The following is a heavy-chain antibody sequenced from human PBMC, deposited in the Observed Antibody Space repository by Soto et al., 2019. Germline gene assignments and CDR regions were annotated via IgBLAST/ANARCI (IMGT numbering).Heavy chain of an antibody. D-gene: IGHD4-4*01. V-gene: IGHV4-59*01. CDR2: IYYSGTT. CDR1: GGSIRSYY. J-gene: IGHJ5*02. CDR3: AREVQYWFDP. Sequence: SETLSLTCTVSGGSIRSYYWSWIRQPPGKGLEWIGYIYYSGTTSYNPSLKSRVSISIDTSRNQFSLRLNSVTAAGTAVYYCAREVQYWFDPWGQGTLVTVS.